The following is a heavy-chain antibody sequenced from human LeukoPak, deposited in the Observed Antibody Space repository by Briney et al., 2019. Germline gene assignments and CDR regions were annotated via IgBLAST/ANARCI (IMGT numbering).Heavy chain of an antibody. V-gene: IGHV3-30*18. CDR3: AKLSYDTSAYHEDY. D-gene: IGHD3-22*01. CDR2: ISSVGTSD. Sequence: GGSLRLSCVASGFTFSSFGMHWVRQAPGKGLEWLALISSVGTSDYYADSLKGRFTISRDNSKNTLYLQMNSLRPDDTAVYYCAKLSYDTSAYHEDYWGQGTLVIVSS. J-gene: IGHJ4*02. CDR1: GFTFSSFG.